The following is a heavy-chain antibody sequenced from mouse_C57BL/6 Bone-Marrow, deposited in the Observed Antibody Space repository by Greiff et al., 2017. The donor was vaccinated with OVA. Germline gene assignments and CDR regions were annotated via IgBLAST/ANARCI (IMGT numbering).Heavy chain of an antibody. D-gene: IGHD2-1*01. CDR2: IDPENGDT. Sequence: VQLQQSGAELVRPGASVKLSCTASGFNITDDYMHWVKQRPEQGLEWIGWIDPENGDTEYASKFQGKATITADTSSNTAYLQLSSLTSADTAVDYCTTYGNYEYFDVWGTGTTVTVSS. V-gene: IGHV14-4*01. J-gene: IGHJ1*03. CDR3: TTYGNYEYFDV. CDR1: GFNITDDY.